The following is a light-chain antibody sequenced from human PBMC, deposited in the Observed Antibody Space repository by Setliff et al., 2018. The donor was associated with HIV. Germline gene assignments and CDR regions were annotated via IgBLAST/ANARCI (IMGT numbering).Light chain of an antibody. J-gene: IGLJ2*01. V-gene: IGLV2-23*02. CDR3: CSYAGSSTFV. CDR2: EVS. CDR1: SSDVGSYNL. Sequence: SALTQPASVSGSPGQSITISCTGTSSDVGSYNLVSWYQQHPGKAPKLIIYEVSKRPSGVSNRFSGSNSGNTASLTISGLQTEDEADYYCCSYAGSSTFVFGGGTKVTVL.